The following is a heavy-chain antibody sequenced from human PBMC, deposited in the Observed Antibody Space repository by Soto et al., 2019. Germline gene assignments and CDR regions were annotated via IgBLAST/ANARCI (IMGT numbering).Heavy chain of an antibody. Sequence: ASVKVSCKASGYTFTSYSMHWVRQAPGQGLEWMGIINPSGGSTSYAQKFQGRVTMTRDTSTSTVYMELSSLRSEDTAVYYCARXGLHGDSRNPLFDYWGQGTLVTVSS. CDR2: INPSGGST. V-gene: IGHV1-46*01. J-gene: IGHJ4*02. D-gene: IGHD4-17*01. CDR1: GYTFTSYS. CDR3: ARXGLHGDSRNPLFDY.